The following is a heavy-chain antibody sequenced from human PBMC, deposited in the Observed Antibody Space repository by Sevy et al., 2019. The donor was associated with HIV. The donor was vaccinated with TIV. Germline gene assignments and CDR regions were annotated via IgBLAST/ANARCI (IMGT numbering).Heavy chain of an antibody. CDR3: ARVAADDPDFYYYGMDV. CDR1: GFTFSSYA. V-gene: IGHV3-21*01. D-gene: IGHD6-13*01. Sequence: GGSLRLSCAASGFTFSSYAMNWVRQAPGKGLEWVSSISSSSSHIYAAVTLKGRFTISRDNAKNQLFLQMNGLRAEDTAIYYCARVAADDPDFYYYGMDVWGQGTTVTVSS. CDR2: ISSSSSHI. J-gene: IGHJ6*02.